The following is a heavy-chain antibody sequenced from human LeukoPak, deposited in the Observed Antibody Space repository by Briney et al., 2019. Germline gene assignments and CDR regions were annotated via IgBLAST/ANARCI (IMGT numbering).Heavy chain of an antibody. Sequence: GESLQISCKASGSTFINYWIAWVRQMPEKGLELMGLIYPGDSDTRYSPSFQGHVTISADKSINTAYLQWNSLEASDTATYYCARQANHCSGNSCSALYFDSWGQGTLVTVSS. CDR1: GSTFINYW. CDR3: ARQANHCSGNSCSALYFDS. CDR2: IYPGDSDT. D-gene: IGHD2-15*01. V-gene: IGHV5-51*01. J-gene: IGHJ4*02.